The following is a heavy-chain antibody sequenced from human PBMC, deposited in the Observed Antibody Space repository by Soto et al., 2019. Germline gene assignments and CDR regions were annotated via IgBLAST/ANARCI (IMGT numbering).Heavy chain of an antibody. CDR1: GVSFSSYA. CDR3: ARVMYSSAYFVEWFEP. D-gene: IGHD6-19*01. CDR2: ISHDGIKK. V-gene: IGHV3-30-3*01. Sequence: QVRLVESGGGVVQPGRSLRLSCTASGVSFSSYAMYWFRQPPGKVLAWVAVISHDGIKKHYADSVKGRVTVSRDNSNLSLDVPLNSLRGEDTAMYDCARVMYSSAYFVEWFEPWGQGTLVTVSS. J-gene: IGHJ5*02.